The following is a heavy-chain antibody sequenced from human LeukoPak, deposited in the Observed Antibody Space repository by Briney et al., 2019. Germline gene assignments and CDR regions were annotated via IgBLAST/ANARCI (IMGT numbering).Heavy chain of an antibody. V-gene: IGHV1-18*01. CDR1: GYTFTSYG. D-gene: IGHD6-19*01. CDR3: ARGPKYSSGWYTSNWFDP. Sequence: ASVKVSCKASGYTFTSYGISWARQAPGQGLEWMGWISAYNGNTSYAQKLQGRVTMTTDTSTSTAYMELRSLRSDDTAVYYCARGPKYSSGWYTSNWFDPWGQGTLVTVSS. J-gene: IGHJ5*02. CDR2: ISAYNGNT.